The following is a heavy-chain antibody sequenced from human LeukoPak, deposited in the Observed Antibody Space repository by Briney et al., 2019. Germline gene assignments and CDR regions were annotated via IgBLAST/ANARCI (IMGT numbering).Heavy chain of an antibody. Sequence: SETLSLTCTVSGGSFRSYYWSWIRQPPGRGLEWIGRIYISGSTNYNPSLKSRVTISVDTSKNHFSLKLSSVTAADTAVYYCARVPIAALRYYYYYMDVWGKGTTATVSS. CDR3: ARVPIAALRYYYYYMDV. CDR1: GGSFRSYY. V-gene: IGHV4-4*08. D-gene: IGHD6-13*01. J-gene: IGHJ6*03. CDR2: IYISGST.